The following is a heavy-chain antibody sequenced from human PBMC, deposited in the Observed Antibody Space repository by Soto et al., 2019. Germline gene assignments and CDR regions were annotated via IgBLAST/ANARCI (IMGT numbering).Heavy chain of an antibody. D-gene: IGHD3-9*01. CDR2: IIPIFGTA. CDR3: ARDRNYDILTGYYYYYGMDV. CDR1: GGTFSSYA. J-gene: IGHJ6*02. Sequence: SVKVSCKASGGTFSSYAISWVRQAPGQGLEWMGGIIPIFGTANYAQKFQGRVTITADESTSTAYMELSSLRSEDTAVYYCARDRNYDILTGYYYYYGMDVWGQGTTVTVSS. V-gene: IGHV1-69*13.